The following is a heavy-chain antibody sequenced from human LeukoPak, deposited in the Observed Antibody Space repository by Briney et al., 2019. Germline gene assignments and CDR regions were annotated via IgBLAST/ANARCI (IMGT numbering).Heavy chain of an antibody. CDR1: GYTFTSYG. D-gene: IGHD3-10*01. J-gene: IGHJ4*02. V-gene: IGHV1-18*04. CDR2: ISAYNGNT. CDR3: ARESRYYGSGSFDY. Sequence: ASVKVSCKASGYTFTSYGISWVRQAPGQGLEWMGRISAYNGNTNYAQKLQGRVTMTTDTSTSTAYMELRSLGSDDTAVYYCARESRYYGSGSFDYWGQGTLVTVSS.